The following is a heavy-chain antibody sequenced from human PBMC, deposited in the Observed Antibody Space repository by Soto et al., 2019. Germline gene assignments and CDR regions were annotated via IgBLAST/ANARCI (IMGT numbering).Heavy chain of an antibody. Sequence: SETLSLTCTVSGGSISSSSYYWGWIRQPPGKGLEWIGSISYSGSTYYNPSLKSRVTISVDTSKNQFSLKLTSVTAADTAVYYCAARAPYYYGMDVWGQGTTVTVSS. CDR3: AARAPYYYGMDV. J-gene: IGHJ6*02. V-gene: IGHV4-39*01. CDR1: GGSISSSSYY. CDR2: ISYSGST.